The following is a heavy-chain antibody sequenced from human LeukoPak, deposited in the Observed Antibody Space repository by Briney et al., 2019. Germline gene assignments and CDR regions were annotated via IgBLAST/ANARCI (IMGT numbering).Heavy chain of an antibody. D-gene: IGHD3-22*01. Sequence: SETLSLTCTVSGGSISSGDYYWSWIRQPPGKGLEWIGYIYYSGSTYYNPSLKSRVTISVDTSKSQFSLKLSSVTAADTAVYYCAREDSSGYYAIWGQGTMVTVSS. CDR1: GGSISSGDYY. V-gene: IGHV4-30-4*01. CDR2: IYYSGST. CDR3: AREDSSGYYAI. J-gene: IGHJ3*02.